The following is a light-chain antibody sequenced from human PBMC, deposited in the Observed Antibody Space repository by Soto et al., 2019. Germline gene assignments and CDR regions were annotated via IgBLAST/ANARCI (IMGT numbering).Light chain of an antibody. Sequence: QSALTQPASVSGSPGQSIAISCTGTSSDVGGYNYVSWYQQNPGKAPKFIIYDVSNRPSGVSDRFSGSKSGNTASLTISGLQAEDEADYYCASYTTSSTYVFGTRTKLTVL. CDR1: SSDVGGYNY. CDR2: DVS. J-gene: IGLJ1*01. CDR3: ASYTTSSTYV. V-gene: IGLV2-14*01.